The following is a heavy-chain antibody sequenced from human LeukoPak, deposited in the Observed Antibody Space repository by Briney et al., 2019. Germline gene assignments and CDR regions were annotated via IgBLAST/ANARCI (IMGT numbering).Heavy chain of an antibody. J-gene: IGHJ4*02. D-gene: IGHD2-2*01. CDR2: ISGSGGST. CDR3: AKADIVVVPVFDY. V-gene: IGHV3-23*01. CDR1: GFTSSSYA. Sequence: PGGSLRLSCAPSGFTSSSYAMSWVRQAPGKGLEWVSAISGSGGSTYYADSVKGRFTISRDNSKNTLYLQMNSLRAEDTAVYYCAKADIVVVPVFDYWGQGTLVTVSS.